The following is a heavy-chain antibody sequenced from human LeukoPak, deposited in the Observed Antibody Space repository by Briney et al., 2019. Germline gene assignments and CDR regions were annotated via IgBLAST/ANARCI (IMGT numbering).Heavy chain of an antibody. D-gene: IGHD2-21*01. CDR1: EFTISRYW. CDR2: IKGDGSEE. J-gene: IGHJ4*02. Sequence: GSLRLSCAASEFTISRYWMSWVRQAPGKGLEWVANIKGDGSEEFYMDSVMGRFTISRDNAKNSLYLQMNSLRAEDTAVYYCARGADYSFDQWGQGTLVTVSS. V-gene: IGHV3-7*04. CDR3: ARGADYSFDQ.